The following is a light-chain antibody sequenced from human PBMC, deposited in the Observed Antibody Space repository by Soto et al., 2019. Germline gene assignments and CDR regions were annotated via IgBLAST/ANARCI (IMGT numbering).Light chain of an antibody. Sequence: QSVLTQPASVSGSPGQSITISCTGTSSDVGGYNYVSWYQQHPGKAPKLMIYDVSNRPSGVSNRFSGSKSGNTASLTISGLQAEYEAEYYCSSYTSSSTLYVFVTGTKVSVL. CDR2: DVS. CDR1: SSDVGGYNY. CDR3: SSYTSSSTLYV. V-gene: IGLV2-14*01. J-gene: IGLJ1*01.